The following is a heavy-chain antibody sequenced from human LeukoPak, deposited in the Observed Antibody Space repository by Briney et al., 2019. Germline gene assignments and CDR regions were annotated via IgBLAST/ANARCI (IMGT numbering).Heavy chain of an antibody. CDR1: GGSISSSSYY. J-gene: IGHJ4*02. V-gene: IGHV4-39*07. D-gene: IGHD1-26*01. CDR3: ARDRRGSYSDY. CDR2: IYYSGST. Sequence: SETLSLTCTVSGGSISSSSYYWGWIRHPPGKGLEWIGSIYYSGSTYYNPSLKSRVTISVDTSKNQFSLKLSSVTAADTAVYYCARDRRGSYSDYWGQGTLVTVSS.